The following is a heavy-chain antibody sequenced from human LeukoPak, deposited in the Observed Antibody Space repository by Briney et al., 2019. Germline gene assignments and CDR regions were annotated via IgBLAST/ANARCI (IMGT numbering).Heavy chain of an antibody. J-gene: IGHJ6*03. CDR3: ARDTPEGYYYYMDV. Sequence: ASVKVSCKVSGYTLTELSMHWVRQAPGKGLEWMGGFDPEDGETIHAQKFQGRVTMTEDTSTDTAYMELSSLRSEDTAVYYCARDTPEGYYYYMDVWGKGTTVTVSS. V-gene: IGHV1-24*01. D-gene: IGHD1-14*01. CDR2: FDPEDGET. CDR1: GYTLTELS.